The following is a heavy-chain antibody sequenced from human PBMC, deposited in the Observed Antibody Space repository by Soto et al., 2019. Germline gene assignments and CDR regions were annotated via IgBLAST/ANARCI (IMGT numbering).Heavy chain of an antibody. Sequence: GESLKISCKGSGYSFTSYWINWVRQMPGKGLEWMGRIDVSDSYTDYSPSFQGHVTISVDKSINTAYLEWSSLKASDTAVYYCARESNSWYYIDYWGQGTLVTVS. J-gene: IGHJ4*02. CDR3: ARESNSWYYIDY. CDR1: GYSFTSYW. D-gene: IGHD2-2*01. V-gene: IGHV5-10-1*01. CDR2: IDVSDSYT.